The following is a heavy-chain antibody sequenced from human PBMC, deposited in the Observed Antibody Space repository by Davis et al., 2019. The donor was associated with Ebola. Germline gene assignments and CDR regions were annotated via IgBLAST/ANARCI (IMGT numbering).Heavy chain of an antibody. CDR2: ISYDGSNK. Sequence: GESLKISCAASGFTFSRYPMHWVRQAPGKGLEWVALISYDGSNKYYADSVKGRFTISRDNSKNTLYLQMNSLRAEDTAVYYCARGGPLFALRDYYYGMDVWGQGTTVTVSS. CDR1: GFTFSRYP. V-gene: IGHV3-30-3*01. J-gene: IGHJ6*02. CDR3: ARGGPLFALRDYYYGMDV. D-gene: IGHD2-21*01.